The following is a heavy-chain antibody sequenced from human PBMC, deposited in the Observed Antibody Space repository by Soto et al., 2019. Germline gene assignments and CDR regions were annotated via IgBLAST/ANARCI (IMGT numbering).Heavy chain of an antibody. J-gene: IGHJ4*02. CDR3: ARGPAYIDGWRTFDL. CDR1: DDSFRGAEYY. Sequence: PSETLSLTCTVPDDSFRGAEYYWSWIRQPLGKGPEWIGYTYYNGDTKYNLALRSRVTMSEDASKNQFSLRLSSVTAADTAVYFCARGPAYIDGWRTFDLWGRGILVTVSS. V-gene: IGHV4-61*08. D-gene: IGHD6-19*01. CDR2: TYYNGDT.